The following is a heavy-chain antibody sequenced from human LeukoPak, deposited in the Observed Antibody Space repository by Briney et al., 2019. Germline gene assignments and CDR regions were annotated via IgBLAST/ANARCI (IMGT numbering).Heavy chain of an antibody. D-gene: IGHD2-8*02. CDR2: IIPIFGTA. V-gene: IGHV1-69*05. CDR3: ARDGEAGGYFDY. CDR1: GCTFSSYA. Sequence: SVKVSCKASGCTFSSYAISWVRQAPGQGLEWMGRIIPIFGTANYAQKFQGRVTITTDESTSTAYMELSSLRSEDTAVYYCARDGEAGGYFDYWGQGTLVTVSS. J-gene: IGHJ4*02.